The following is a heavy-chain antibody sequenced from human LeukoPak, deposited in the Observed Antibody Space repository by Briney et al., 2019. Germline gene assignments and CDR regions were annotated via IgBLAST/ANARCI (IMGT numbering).Heavy chain of an antibody. D-gene: IGHD2-15*01. CDR2: ISGSGGST. CDR3: ANNQLLAASFDY. Sequence: GGSLRLSCAASGFTFSSYAMSWVRQAPGKGLEWVSAISGSGGSTYYADSVKGRFTISRDNSKNTLYLQMNSLRAEDTAVSYCANNQLLAASFDYWGQGTLVTVSS. J-gene: IGHJ4*02. V-gene: IGHV3-23*01. CDR1: GFTFSSYA.